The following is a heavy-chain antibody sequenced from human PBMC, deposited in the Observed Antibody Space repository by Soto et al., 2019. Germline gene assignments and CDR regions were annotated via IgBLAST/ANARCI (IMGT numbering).Heavy chain of an antibody. Sequence: QVQLVESGGGVVQPGRSLRLSCAASGLTFSSYGMHWVRQAPGKGLEWVAVISYDGSNTYYADSVKGRFTISRDNSKNTLYLQMNSLSSEDTAVHHCAREVYYDFWSGFNTHPYYFDDWGQGTLVTVSS. D-gene: IGHD3-3*01. J-gene: IGHJ4*02. CDR3: AREVYYDFWSGFNTHPYYFDD. V-gene: IGHV3-30*03. CDR2: ISYDGSNT. CDR1: GLTFSSYG.